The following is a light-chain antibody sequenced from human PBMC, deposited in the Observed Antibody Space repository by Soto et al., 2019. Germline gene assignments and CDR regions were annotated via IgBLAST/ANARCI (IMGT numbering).Light chain of an antibody. J-gene: IGLJ1*01. Sequence: QSVLTQPASVCGSPGQSVTISCTGPRSDIGDSNFISWYQHSPGKAPRLLIYEVNNRPSGVSRRFSGSKAGNTASLTISGLLDDDEADYFCASFRSGTILVFGSGTKVTVL. V-gene: IGLV2-14*01. CDR1: RSDIGDSNF. CDR3: ASFRSGTILV. CDR2: EVN.